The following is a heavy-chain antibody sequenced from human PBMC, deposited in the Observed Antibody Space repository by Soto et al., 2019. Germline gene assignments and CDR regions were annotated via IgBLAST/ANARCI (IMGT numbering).Heavy chain of an antibody. V-gene: IGHV1-8*01. CDR2: MNPNRNNT. J-gene: IGHJ5*01. CDR3: ARSDGYHFNWLDS. D-gene: IGHD2-21*01. Sequence: QVQLVQSGAEVKTPGASVKVSCKASGYTFASYDINWVRQAPGQGLEWMGWMNPNRNNTGYAQKFQGRLTMTRDIALSIAHMELRSLRNEDTAVYYCARSDGYHFNWLDSWGQGTLVTVSA. CDR1: GYTFASYD.